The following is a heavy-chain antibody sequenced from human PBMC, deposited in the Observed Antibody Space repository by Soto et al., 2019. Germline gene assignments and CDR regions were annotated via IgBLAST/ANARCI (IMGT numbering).Heavy chain of an antibody. V-gene: IGHV3-23*01. D-gene: IGHD2-2*01. CDR3: AKDHYCSSTSCYNYYYYYSMDV. Sequence: PGGSLRLSCAASGFTFSSYAMSWVRQAPGKGLEWVSAISGSGGSTYYADSVKGRFTISRDNSKNTLYLQMNSLRAEDTAVYYCAKDHYCSSTSCYNYYYYYSMDVWGQGTTVTISS. J-gene: IGHJ6*02. CDR1: GFTFSSYA. CDR2: ISGSGGST.